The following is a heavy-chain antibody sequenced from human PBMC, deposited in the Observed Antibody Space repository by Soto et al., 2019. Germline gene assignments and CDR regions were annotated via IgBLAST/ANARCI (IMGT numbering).Heavy chain of an antibody. CDR3: ARGDRGAFDI. Sequence: EVQLVESGGGLVQPGASLRLSCAASGFTFSYYWMHWVRQAPGKGLVWVSRIHSDGSSTTYADSVKGRFTISRDNARKRVDLQMNSLRVEDTAVYYCARGDRGAFDIWGQGTVVTVSS. V-gene: IGHV3-74*01. J-gene: IGHJ3*02. D-gene: IGHD1-26*01. CDR1: GFTFSYYW. CDR2: IHSDGSST.